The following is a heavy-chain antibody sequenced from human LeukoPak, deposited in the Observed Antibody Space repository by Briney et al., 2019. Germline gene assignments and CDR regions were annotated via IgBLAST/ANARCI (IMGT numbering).Heavy chain of an antibody. J-gene: IGHJ6*03. CDR1: GGTFINYA. CDR2: IIPIFGTA. CDR3: ATSMVRGVILYYYYMDV. V-gene: IGHV1-69*13. D-gene: IGHD3-10*01. Sequence: GASVTVSFKASGGTFINYAISWVRQAPGQGLEWMGGIIPIFGTANYSQKFQGRVTIIADESTSTAYMELRSLRSEDTAVYYCATSMVRGVILYYYYMDVWGKGTTVTVSS.